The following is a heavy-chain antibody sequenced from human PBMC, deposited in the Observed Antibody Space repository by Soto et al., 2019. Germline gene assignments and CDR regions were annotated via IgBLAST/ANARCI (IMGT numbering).Heavy chain of an antibody. CDR2: IIPVFGTA. CDR3: ARESCGSYSFDS. J-gene: IGHJ5*01. CDR1: GGVFRNYA. V-gene: IGHV1-69*01. D-gene: IGHD1-26*01. Sequence: QVQLVQSGAEVKKPGSSVKVSCKASGGVFRNYAINWVRQAPGKGLEWMGGIIPVFGTADYPQKFQGRVTITADESTTTAYMQLTSLKTEDTAVYYCARESCGSYSFDSWGQGTLVTVAS.